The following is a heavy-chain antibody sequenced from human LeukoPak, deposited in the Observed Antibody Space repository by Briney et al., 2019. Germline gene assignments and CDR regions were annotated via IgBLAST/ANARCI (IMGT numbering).Heavy chain of an antibody. D-gene: IGHD2-21*02. CDR2: IHYTGST. Sequence: SETLSLTCMVSGGSISGYYWSWIRKPPGKGLEWIGYIHYTGSTNYNPSLKSRVSISADTSKNQFSLKLNSVTAAGAAVYFCARHKAMTVPRTFDIWGQGTMVTVSS. V-gene: IGHV4-59*08. CDR1: GGSISGYY. J-gene: IGHJ3*02. CDR3: ARHKAMTVPRTFDI.